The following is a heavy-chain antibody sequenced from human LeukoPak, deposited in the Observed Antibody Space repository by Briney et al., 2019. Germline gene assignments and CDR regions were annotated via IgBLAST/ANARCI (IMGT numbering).Heavy chain of an antibody. J-gene: IGHJ3*02. V-gene: IGHV3-7*01. CDR1: GFTVSSNS. CDR2: IKDDGSEK. D-gene: IGHD6-13*01. CDR3: APLNWVYPDGFDI. Sequence: GGSLRLSCAASGFTVSSNSMTWVRQAPGKGLEWVASIKDDGSEKYYMDSVKGRLTISRDNAKNSMSLQMNSLRAEDTAVYYCAPLNWVYPDGFDIWGQGTMVTVSS.